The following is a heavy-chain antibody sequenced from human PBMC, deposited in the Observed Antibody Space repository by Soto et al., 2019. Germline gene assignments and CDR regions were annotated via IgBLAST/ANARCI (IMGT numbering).Heavy chain of an antibody. CDR1: GGSFSGYY. Sequence: SETLSLTCAVYGGSFSGYYWSWIRQPPGKGLEWIGEINHSGSTNYNPSLKSRVTISVDTSKNQFSLKLSSVTAADTDVYYCARYRRVSMIVLAGILDYWGHGTLVTVSS. J-gene: IGHJ4*01. CDR3: ARYRRVSMIVLAGILDY. D-gene: IGHD3-22*01. V-gene: IGHV4-34*01. CDR2: INHSGST.